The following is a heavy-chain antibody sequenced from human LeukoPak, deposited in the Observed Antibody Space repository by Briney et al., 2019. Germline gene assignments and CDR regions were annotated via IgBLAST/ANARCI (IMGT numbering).Heavy chain of an antibody. CDR2: ISYDGSNK. Sequence: GGSLRLSCAASGFTFSSYGMHWVRQAPGKGLEWVAVISYDGSNKYYADSVKGRFTISRDNAKNSLYLQMNSLRAEDTALYYCAKDRGRYSGYDFDYWGQGTLVTVSS. D-gene: IGHD5-12*01. J-gene: IGHJ4*02. CDR3: AKDRGRYSGYDFDY. CDR1: GFTFSSYG. V-gene: IGHV3-30*18.